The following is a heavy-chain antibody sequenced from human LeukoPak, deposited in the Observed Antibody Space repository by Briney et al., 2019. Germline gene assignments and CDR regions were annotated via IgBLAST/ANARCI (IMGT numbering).Heavy chain of an antibody. Sequence: SETLSLTCTVSGGSISTSNYYWGWIRQPPGMGLEWIGEINHSGSTNYNPSLKSRVTMSVDTSKNQFSLKLSSVTAADTAVYYCASAHYGDYDGYFDYWGQGTLVTVSS. CDR2: INHSGST. CDR3: ASAHYGDYDGYFDY. CDR1: GGSISTSNYY. J-gene: IGHJ4*02. V-gene: IGHV4-39*07. D-gene: IGHD4-17*01.